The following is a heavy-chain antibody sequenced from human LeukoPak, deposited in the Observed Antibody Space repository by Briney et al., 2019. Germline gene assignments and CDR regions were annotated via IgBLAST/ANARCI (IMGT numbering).Heavy chain of an antibody. V-gene: IGHV3-23*01. CDR3: AKSLGIVVVTAILAFDI. CDR2: ISGSGGST. D-gene: IGHD2-21*02. Sequence: PGGSLRLSCAASGFIFSSYAMSWVRQAPGKGLEWVSAISGSGGSTYYADSVKGRFTISRDNSKNTLYLQMNSLRAEDTAVYYCAKSLGIVVVTAILAFDIWGQGTMVTVSS. J-gene: IGHJ3*02. CDR1: GFIFSSYA.